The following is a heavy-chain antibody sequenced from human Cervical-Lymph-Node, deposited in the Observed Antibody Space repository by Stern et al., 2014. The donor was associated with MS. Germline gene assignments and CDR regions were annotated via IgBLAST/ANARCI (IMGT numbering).Heavy chain of an antibody. V-gene: IGHV3-74*02. CDR2: INSDGSST. Sequence: EVQLVESGGGVVQPGGSLRLSCVGSGFTFSSQWMHWVRQAPGQGLVWVSRINSDGSSTTYADSVKGRFTISRDNAKKTLYLQMDSLRAEDTAVYYCARSNYGMDVWGQGTTVTVSS. CDR1: GFTFSSQW. CDR3: ARSNYGMDV. D-gene: IGHD2-8*01. J-gene: IGHJ6*02.